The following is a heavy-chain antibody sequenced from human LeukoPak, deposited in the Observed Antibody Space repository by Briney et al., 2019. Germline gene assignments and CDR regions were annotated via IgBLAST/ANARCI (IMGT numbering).Heavy chain of an antibody. D-gene: IGHD5-12*01. V-gene: IGHV3-23*01. Sequence: PGGSLRLSCAASGITFSTFAMTWVRQAPGRGLECVSVISGAGDRTYYAETVRGRFTVSRDNSKNTLYLQMNSLRAEDTAVYYCAKGHSAYGTGFDFWGQGTLVTVSS. CDR1: GITFSTFA. CDR3: AKGHSAYGTGFDF. J-gene: IGHJ4*02. CDR2: ISGAGDRT.